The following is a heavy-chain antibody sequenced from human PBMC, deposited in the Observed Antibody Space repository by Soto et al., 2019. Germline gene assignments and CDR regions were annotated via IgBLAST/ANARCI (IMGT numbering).Heavy chain of an antibody. CDR1: GGSINNNGYF. CDR3: ARGPSGDKVDY. Sequence: QVQLQESGPGVVEPSQTLSLTCTVSGGSINNNGYFWSWIRQPPGSGLEWIGHIYNSGSTYLNPSLKSRLTISVDTSKNQFSLKLSSVTAADTAVYYCARGPSGDKVDYWGQGTLVTVSS. CDR2: IYNSGST. D-gene: IGHD1-26*01. J-gene: IGHJ4*02. V-gene: IGHV4-30-4*01.